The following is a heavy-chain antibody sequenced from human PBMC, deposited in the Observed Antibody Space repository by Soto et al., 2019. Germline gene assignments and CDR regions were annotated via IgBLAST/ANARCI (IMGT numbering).Heavy chain of an antibody. CDR1: VDSVSSNSAA. V-gene: IGHV6-1*01. CDR2: TYYRSKWYN. D-gene: IGHD6-13*01. Sequence: PSQTLSLTCAISVDSVSSNSAAWNWIRQSPSRGLEWLGRTYYRSKWYNDYAVSVKSRITINPDTSKNQFSLQLNSVTPEDTAVYYCARDRSSSWPYYYYYYGMDVWGQGTTVTVSS. J-gene: IGHJ6*02. CDR3: ARDRSSSWPYYYYYYGMDV.